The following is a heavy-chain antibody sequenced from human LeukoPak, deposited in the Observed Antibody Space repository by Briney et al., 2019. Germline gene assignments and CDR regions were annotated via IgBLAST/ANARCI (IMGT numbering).Heavy chain of an antibody. J-gene: IGHJ6*02. CDR2: ISSSSRYI. CDR3: ARDRDGWGSYYNWEYYYYVMDV. D-gene: IGHD3-10*01. CDR1: GFTFSSYS. V-gene: IGHV3-21*01. Sequence: GGSLRLSCAASGFTFSSYSTNWVRQAPGKGLEWVSSISSSSRYIYYTASVKGRSTTSRDNAKNSLYLQMSSLRAEDTAVYYCARDRDGWGSYYNWEYYYYVMDVWGQGTTVTVS.